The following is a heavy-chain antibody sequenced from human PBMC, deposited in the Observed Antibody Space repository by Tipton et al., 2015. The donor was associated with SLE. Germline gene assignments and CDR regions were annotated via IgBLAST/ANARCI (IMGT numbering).Heavy chain of an antibody. Sequence: TLSLTCTVSGDSITSHYWSWIRQAPGKGLEWIGNIYYTGSTNYSPSLKSRVTMPVDTSKNHFSLKLTSVTAADTAVYYCARDDRSVDSWFDPWGPGTLVTVSS. CDR1: GDSITSHY. CDR3: ARDDRSVDSWFDP. D-gene: IGHD2-21*01. J-gene: IGHJ5*02. CDR2: IYYTGST. V-gene: IGHV4-59*11.